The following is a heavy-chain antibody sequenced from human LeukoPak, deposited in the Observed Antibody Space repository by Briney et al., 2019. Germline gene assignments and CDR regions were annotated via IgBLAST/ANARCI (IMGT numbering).Heavy chain of an antibody. Sequence: ASVKVSCKASGYTFTSYYMHWVRQASGQGLEWMGIINPSGGSTSYAQKFQGRVTMTRDTSTSTVYMELSSLRSEGTAVYYCARGYCSGGSCYSVGYFDYWGQGTLVTVSS. CDR1: GYTFTSYY. V-gene: IGHV1-46*01. J-gene: IGHJ4*02. CDR3: ARGYCSGGSCYSVGYFDY. CDR2: INPSGGST. D-gene: IGHD2-15*01.